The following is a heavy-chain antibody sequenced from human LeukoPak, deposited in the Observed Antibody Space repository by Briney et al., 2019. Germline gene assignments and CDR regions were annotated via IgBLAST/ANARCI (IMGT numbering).Heavy chain of an antibody. Sequence: SETLSLTCTVSGGSISSYYWSWIRQPAGKGLEWIGRTYTSGSTNYNPSLKSRVTMSVDTSKNQFSLKLSSVTAADTAVYYCARGQIADMATGWFDPWGQGTLVTVSS. D-gene: IGHD5-18*01. V-gene: IGHV4-4*07. CDR3: ARGQIADMATGWFDP. J-gene: IGHJ5*02. CDR2: TYTSGST. CDR1: GGSISSYY.